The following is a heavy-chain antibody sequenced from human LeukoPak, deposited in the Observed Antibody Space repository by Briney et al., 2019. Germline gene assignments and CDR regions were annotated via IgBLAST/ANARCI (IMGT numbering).Heavy chain of an antibody. V-gene: IGHV4-59*01. D-gene: IGHD6-6*01. CDR2: IYYSGST. CDR3: ARSSSSSGFYFDY. CDR1: GGSISSYY. Sequence: SETLSPTCTVSGGSISSYYWSWIRQPPGKGLEWIGYIYYSGSTNYNPSLKSRVTISVDTSKNQFSLKLSSVTAADTAVYYCARSSSSSGFYFDYWGQGTLVTVSS. J-gene: IGHJ4*02.